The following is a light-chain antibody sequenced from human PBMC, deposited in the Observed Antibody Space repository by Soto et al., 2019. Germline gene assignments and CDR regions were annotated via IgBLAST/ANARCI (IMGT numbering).Light chain of an antibody. CDR1: QRVRSSY. Sequence: EIVLTQSPGTLSLSPGERATLACRASQRVRSSYLAWYQQKPGQAPRLLIYGASTRATGIPDRFSGSGSGKDFTLTISRLEPEDFAVYYCQQYGSSPRFTFGPGTKVDIK. V-gene: IGKV3-20*01. J-gene: IGKJ3*01. CDR2: GAS. CDR3: QQYGSSPRFT.